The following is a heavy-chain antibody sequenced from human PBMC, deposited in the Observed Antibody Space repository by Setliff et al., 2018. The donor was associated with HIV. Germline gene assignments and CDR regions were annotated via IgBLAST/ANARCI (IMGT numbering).Heavy chain of an antibody. Sequence: SSETLSLTCTVSGSSVTNNYWSWIRQAPGKGLEWLGYVHSSGSTNYNPSLKSRVTMSVDTSKNQLSLKVASVTAADTAVYSCARLVSSSWSYYFDSWGQGTLVTVSS. CDR2: VHSSGST. CDR3: ARLVSSSWSYYFDS. J-gene: IGHJ4*02. V-gene: IGHV4-59*02. D-gene: IGHD6-13*01. CDR1: GSSVTNNY.